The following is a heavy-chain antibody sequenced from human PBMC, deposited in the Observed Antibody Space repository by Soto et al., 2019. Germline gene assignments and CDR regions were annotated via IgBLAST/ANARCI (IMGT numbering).Heavy chain of an antibody. CDR2: IYLSGST. Sequence: SETLSLTCAVSGGSISSGGYSWSWIRQPPGKGLEWIGYIYLSGSTYYNPSLKSRVTISVDRSKNQFSLKLSSVTAADTAVYYCARGPYNYYDSSGYANFDYWGQGTLVTVSS. CDR1: GGSISSGGYS. D-gene: IGHD3-22*01. V-gene: IGHV4-30-2*01. J-gene: IGHJ4*02. CDR3: ARGPYNYYDSSGYANFDY.